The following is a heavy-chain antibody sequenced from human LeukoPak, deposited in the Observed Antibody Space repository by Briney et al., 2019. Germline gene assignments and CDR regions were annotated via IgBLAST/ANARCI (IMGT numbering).Heavy chain of an antibody. V-gene: IGHV3-23*01. CDR2: ISGGGVTT. CDR1: GFTFNNCG. J-gene: IGHJ4*02. D-gene: IGHD2-2*01. Sequence: PGGSLRLSCAASGFTFNNCGMSWVRQAPGKGLEWVSAISGGGVTTYYADSVKGRFTISRDNSKNTLYLQMNSLRAEDTAVYYCSKWKAIVLVPAARSPIDYWGQGTLVTVSS. CDR3: SKWKAIVLVPAARSPIDY.